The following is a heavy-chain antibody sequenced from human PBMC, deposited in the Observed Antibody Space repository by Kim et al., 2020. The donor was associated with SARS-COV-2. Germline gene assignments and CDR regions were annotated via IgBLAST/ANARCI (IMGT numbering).Heavy chain of an antibody. Sequence: ASVKVSCKASGYTFSTYGISWVRQAPGQGLEWMGWISVYNGNTNYAQKLQGRVTMTTDTSTSIAYMELRSLRSDDTAVYYCARDLRVTTVGGDWFDPWGQGTLVTVSS. D-gene: IGHD4-17*01. V-gene: IGHV1-18*01. CDR2: ISVYNGNT. J-gene: IGHJ5*02. CDR3: ARDLRVTTVGGDWFDP. CDR1: GYTFSTYG.